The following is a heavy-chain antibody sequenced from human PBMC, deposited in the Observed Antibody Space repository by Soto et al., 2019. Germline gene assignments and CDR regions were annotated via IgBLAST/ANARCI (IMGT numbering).Heavy chain of an antibody. CDR3: ARDGGGLGY. CDR2: IESDGSST. J-gene: IGHJ4*02. Sequence: EVQLVESGGGLVQPGGSVRLSCVVSGFTFSNYRMHWVRQAPGKGLVWVSRIESDGSSTTYADSVKGRFTISRDNAKNTLYLQMNGLSGEDTASYYCARDGGGLGYWGQGTLVTVSS. V-gene: IGHV3-74*01. CDR1: GFTFSNYR. D-gene: IGHD3-10*01.